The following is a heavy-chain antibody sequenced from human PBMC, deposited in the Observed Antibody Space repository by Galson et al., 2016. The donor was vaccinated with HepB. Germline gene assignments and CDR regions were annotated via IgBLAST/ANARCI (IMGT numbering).Heavy chain of an antibody. V-gene: IGHV1-46*01. D-gene: IGHD2-2*01. CDR1: GYIFTRYY. Sequence: SVKVSCKASGYIFTRYYMHWVRQAPGQGLEWMGIIDPSGGTTNYAQKFQGRVTMTRDTSTSTVYLELSSLRSEDTAVYYCAREGVVVVPAANIGFDPWGQGTLVTVSP. CDR2: IDPSGGTT. J-gene: IGHJ5*02. CDR3: AREGVVVVPAANIGFDP.